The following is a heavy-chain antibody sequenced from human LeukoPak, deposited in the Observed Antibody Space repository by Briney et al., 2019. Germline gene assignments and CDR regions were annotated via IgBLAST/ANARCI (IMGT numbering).Heavy chain of an antibody. CDR2: ISYDGSNK. Sequence: PGRSLRLSCAASGFTFSSYGMHWVRQAPGKGLEWVAIISYDGSNKYYADSVKARFTISRDNSKNTLYLQMNSLRAEDTAVYYCAKAMPRKTAYYDIFSYPPAFDIWGQGTMVTVSS. J-gene: IGHJ3*02. CDR3: AKAMPRKTAYYDIFSYPPAFDI. D-gene: IGHD3-9*01. CDR1: GFTFSSYG. V-gene: IGHV3-30*18.